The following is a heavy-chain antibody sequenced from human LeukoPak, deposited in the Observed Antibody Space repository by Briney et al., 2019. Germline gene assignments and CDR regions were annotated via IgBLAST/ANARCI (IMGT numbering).Heavy chain of an antibody. CDR2: IKQDGSEK. CDR3: ARKHGDYRESGLDY. D-gene: IGHD4-17*01. CDR1: GFTFSSYW. Sequence: GGSLRLSCAASGFTFSSYWMSWVRQAPGKGLEWVANIKQDGSEKYYVDSVKGRFTISRDNAKNSLYLQMNSLRAEDTAVYYCARKHGDYRESGLDYWGQGTLVTVSS. V-gene: IGHV3-7*01. J-gene: IGHJ4*02.